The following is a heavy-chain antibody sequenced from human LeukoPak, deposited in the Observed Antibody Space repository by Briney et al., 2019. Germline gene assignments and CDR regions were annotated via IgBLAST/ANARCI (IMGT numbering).Heavy chain of an antibody. CDR2: IYTSGST. CDR3: ARGYNRNGWFDP. V-gene: IGHV4-61*02. CDR1: GGSISSGSYY. Sequence: SETLSLTCTASGGSISSGSYYWSWIRQPAGKGLEWIGRIYTSGSTSYHPSLKSRVTISEDTSKNQFSLKLSSVTAADTAVYYCARGYNRNGWFDPWGQGTLVTVSS. D-gene: IGHD1-1*01. J-gene: IGHJ5*02.